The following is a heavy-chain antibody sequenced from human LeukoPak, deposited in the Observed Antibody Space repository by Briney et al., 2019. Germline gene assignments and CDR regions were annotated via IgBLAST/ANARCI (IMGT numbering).Heavy chain of an antibody. J-gene: IGHJ4*02. CDR2: INSDGSST. D-gene: IGHD5-18*01. CDR3: ARRTAGGYSYGWEYYFDY. V-gene: IGHV3-74*01. Sequence: GGSLRLSCAASGFTFSSYWMHWVRQAPGKGLVWVSRINSDGSSTSYADSVKGRFTISRDNTKNSLYLQMNSLRAEDTALYHCARRTAGGYSYGWEYYFDYWGQGTLVTVSS. CDR1: GFTFSSYW.